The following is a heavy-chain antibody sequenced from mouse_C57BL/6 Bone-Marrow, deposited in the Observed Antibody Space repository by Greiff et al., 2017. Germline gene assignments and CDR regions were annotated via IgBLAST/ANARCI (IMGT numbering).Heavy chain of an antibody. V-gene: IGHV1-81*01. CDR1: GYTFTSYG. CDR3: ASAGDYDKMAWFAY. D-gene: IGHD2-4*01. CDR2: IYPRSGNT. J-gene: IGHJ3*01. Sequence: QVQLQQSGAELVRPGASVKLSCKASGYTFTSYGISWVKQRPGQGLEWIGEIYPRSGNTYYNEKFKGKATLTVDKSSSTAYMELRSLTSEDSAVYFGASAGDYDKMAWFAYWGQGTLVTVSA.